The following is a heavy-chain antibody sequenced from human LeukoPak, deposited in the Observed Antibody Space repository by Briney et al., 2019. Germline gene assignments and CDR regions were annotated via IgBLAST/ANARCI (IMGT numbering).Heavy chain of an antibody. V-gene: IGHV3-64*01. J-gene: IGHJ4*02. CDR2: ITGNGGST. CDR3: AGFSGSHRYVDY. D-gene: IGHD1-26*01. CDR1: GFTFCSYA. Sequence: QPGGSLGLSCAASGFTFCSYAMHWVRQAPGKGLEYVSAITGNGGSTYYANSVRGRFTISRDNSKNTLYLQMGSLRAEDMAVYYCAGFSGSHRYVDYWGQGTLVTVSS.